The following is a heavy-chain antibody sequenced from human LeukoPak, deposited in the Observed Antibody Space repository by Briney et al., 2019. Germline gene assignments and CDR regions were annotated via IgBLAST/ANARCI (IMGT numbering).Heavy chain of an antibody. J-gene: IGHJ4*02. CDR1: GYTFSNYG. D-gene: IGHD5-12*01. CDR3: ARDEGSGYDSLDY. V-gene: IGHV1-18*01. Sequence: ASVTVSCKASGYTFSNYGFSWVRQAPGQGLEWMGWISVYNGNTNYAQTFQGRVTMTTDTSTRTAFMELRSLRSDDTAVYFCARDEGSGYDSLDYWGQGTLVTVSS. CDR2: ISVYNGNT.